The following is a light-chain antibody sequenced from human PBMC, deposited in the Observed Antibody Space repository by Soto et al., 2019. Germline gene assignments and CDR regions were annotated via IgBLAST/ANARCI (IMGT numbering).Light chain of an antibody. J-gene: IGLJ2*01. Sequence: QSARTQPVSASCTPGPAITISFTGTSSDVGTYKYVSWYQQLPGKATKLMIYEVSNRPSGVSNRFSGSKSGNTASLTISELQAEDEADYYCSSYTSRSTPVFGGGTKVTVL. CDR1: SSDVGTYKY. V-gene: IGLV2-14*01. CDR3: SSYTSRSTPV. CDR2: EVS.